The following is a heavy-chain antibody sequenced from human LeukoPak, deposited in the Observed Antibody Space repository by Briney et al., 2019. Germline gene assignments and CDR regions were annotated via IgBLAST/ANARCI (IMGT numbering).Heavy chain of an antibody. CDR2: IWRDGSNE. CDR3: ARDFGARPFDI. CDR1: GFTFSAYG. Sequence: GGSLRLSCAASGFTFSAYGMHWVRQAPGKGREWVAVIWRDGSNENYPDSVKGRFTISRDNSKNTLFLQMNSLRTEDTAVYYCARDFGARPFDIWGQGTMVTVSS. D-gene: IGHD3-10*01. J-gene: IGHJ3*02. V-gene: IGHV3-33*01.